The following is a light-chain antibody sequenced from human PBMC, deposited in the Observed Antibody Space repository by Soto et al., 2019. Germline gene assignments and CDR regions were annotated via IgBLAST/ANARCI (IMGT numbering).Light chain of an antibody. V-gene: IGKV3-11*01. CDR3: QQRTNWPWT. J-gene: IGKJ1*01. CDR2: DAS. Sequence: EIVLTQSPATLSLSPGERVTLSRRASQSVGTYLAWSQQKPGQAPRLLIYDASNRATGIPARFSGSGSGTDFTLTISSLEPEDFAVYYCQQRTNWPWTFGQGTKVEIK. CDR1: QSVGTY.